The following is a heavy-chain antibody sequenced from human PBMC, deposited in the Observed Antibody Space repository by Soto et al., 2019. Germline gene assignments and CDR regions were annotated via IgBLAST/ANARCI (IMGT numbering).Heavy chain of an antibody. Sequence: PSETLSLTCSVSGSSVSSGYYWVWIRQPPGKGLEWIGSIFYSGNPYYNPSLKSRVTISEDTSKNQFSLNLSSVTAADTAVYFCASSKSYYSYGMDVWGQGNKVTVSS. CDR1: GSSVSSGYY. CDR2: IFYSGNP. CDR3: ASSKSYYSYGMDV. J-gene: IGHJ6*02. V-gene: IGHV4-38-2*02. D-gene: IGHD2-2*01.